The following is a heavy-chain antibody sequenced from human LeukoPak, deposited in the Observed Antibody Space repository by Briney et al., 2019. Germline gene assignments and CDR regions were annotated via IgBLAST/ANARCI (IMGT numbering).Heavy chain of an antibody. CDR1: NYSFINYG. V-gene: IGHV1-18*01. D-gene: IGHD3-22*01. CDR2: ISTYSGDT. CDR3: ARVEDSSGRGDY. J-gene: IGHJ4*02. Sequence: GASVKVSCKAGNYSFINYGLTWVRQAPGQRLVWMGWISTYSGDTNYAQNFQGRVTLTRDTSTSTAYMDLNNLTPDDTAVYYCARVEDSSGRGDYWGQGTLVPVCS.